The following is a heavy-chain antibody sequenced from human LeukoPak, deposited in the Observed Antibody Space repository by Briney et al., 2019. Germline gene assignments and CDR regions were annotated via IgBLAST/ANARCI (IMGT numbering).Heavy chain of an antibody. Sequence: KTSETLSLTCTVSGDSISSYYWNWVRQPPGKGLEWIGYIYYSGSTNCNPSLKSRVTISIDTSKNQFSLKLHSVTAAHTAVYYCAREVPIVRGLRWDYWGQGTLVTVSS. CDR3: AREVPIVRGLRWDY. V-gene: IGHV4-59*01. CDR1: GDSISSYY. D-gene: IGHD3-10*01. J-gene: IGHJ4*02. CDR2: IYYSGST.